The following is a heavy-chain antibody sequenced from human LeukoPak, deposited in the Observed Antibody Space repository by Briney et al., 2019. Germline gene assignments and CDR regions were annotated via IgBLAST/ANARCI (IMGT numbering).Heavy chain of an antibody. CDR2: ISQNGRTT. Sequence: GGSLRLSCAASGFTFSSHAMSWVRQAPGRGLEWVSSISQNGRTTYYPDSVRGRLTISRDNSKNTLYLQMNSLRAEDTAVYYCANEVRSLTFDYWGQGTLVTVSS. J-gene: IGHJ4*02. D-gene: IGHD3-10*01. CDR3: ANEVRSLTFDY. V-gene: IGHV3-23*01. CDR1: GFTFSSHA.